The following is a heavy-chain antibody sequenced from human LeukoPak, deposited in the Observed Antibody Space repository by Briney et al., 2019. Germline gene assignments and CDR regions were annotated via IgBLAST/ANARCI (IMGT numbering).Heavy chain of an antibody. CDR2: IYWNDDK. CDR3: AHSARRAFDI. V-gene: IGHV2-5*01. CDR1: GYSISNTYYW. J-gene: IGHJ3*02. Sequence: NLSLTCTVSGYSISNTYYWGWIRQPPGKALERLALIYWNDDKRYSPSLKSRLTITKDTSKNQVVLTMTNMDPVDTATYYCAHSARRAFDIWGQGTMVTVSS.